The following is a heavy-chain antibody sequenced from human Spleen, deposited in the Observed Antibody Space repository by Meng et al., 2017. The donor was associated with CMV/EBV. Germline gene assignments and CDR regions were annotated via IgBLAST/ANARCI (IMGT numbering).Heavy chain of an antibody. CDR1: GYTFTNYG. V-gene: IGHV1-18*01. CDR2: ISANNGNT. Sequence: GESLKISCKASGYTFTNYGISWVRQAPGQGLEWMGWISANNGNTRFAQNFQGRVTLTTDTSTRTAYMELRSLRSDDPAMYFCARDGEPYYYDSSTFPFSDSWGQGTLVTVSS. CDR3: ARDGEPYYYDSSTFPFSDS. D-gene: IGHD3-22*01. J-gene: IGHJ4*02.